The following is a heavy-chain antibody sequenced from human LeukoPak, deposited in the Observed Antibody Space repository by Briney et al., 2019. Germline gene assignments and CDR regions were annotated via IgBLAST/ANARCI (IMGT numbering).Heavy chain of an antibody. J-gene: IGHJ4*02. D-gene: IGHD5-18*01. CDR3: ARPVRGYSYGFYGDC. Sequence: GGSLRLSCAASGFTFSSYAMHWVRQAPGKGLEWVAVISYDGSNKYYADSVKGRFTISRDNSKNTLYLQMNSLRAEDTAVYYCARPVRGYSYGFYGDCWGQGTLVTVSS. CDR1: GFTFSSYA. CDR2: ISYDGSNK. V-gene: IGHV3-30-3*01.